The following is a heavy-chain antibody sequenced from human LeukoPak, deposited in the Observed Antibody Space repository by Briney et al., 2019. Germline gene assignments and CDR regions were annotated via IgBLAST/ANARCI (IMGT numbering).Heavy chain of an antibody. D-gene: IGHD5-18*01. CDR1: GYTCTGYY. J-gene: IGHJ4*02. CDR2: INPNSGGT. CDR3: AREGYSYGPVGY. V-gene: IGHV1-2*02. Sequence: GASVKVSCKTSGYTCTGYYMHWVRQAPGQGLEWMGWINPNSGGTNYAQKFQGRVTMTRDTSISTAYMELSRLRSDDTAVYYCAREGYSYGPVGYWGQGTLVTVSS.